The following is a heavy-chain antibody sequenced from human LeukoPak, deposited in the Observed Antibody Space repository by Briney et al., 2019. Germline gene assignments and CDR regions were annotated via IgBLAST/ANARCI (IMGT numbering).Heavy chain of an antibody. D-gene: IGHD3-3*01. Sequence: PSETLPLTCTVFGGSIVSSTNYWAWVRQPPGKGLEWIGSIFYSGNTHYNPSLKSRVTMSVDTSKNEFSLKLTSVTAADTAVYYCTRHWSEFYNYGMGVWGHGTTVTVSS. CDR2: IFYSGNT. V-gene: IGHV4-39*01. CDR1: GGSIVSSTNY. CDR3: TRHWSEFYNYGMGV. J-gene: IGHJ6*02.